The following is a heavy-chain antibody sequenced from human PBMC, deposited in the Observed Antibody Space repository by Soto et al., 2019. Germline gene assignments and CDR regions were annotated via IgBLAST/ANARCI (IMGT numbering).Heavy chain of an antibody. J-gene: IGHJ4*02. CDR2: ISTAHSDV. D-gene: IGHD1-26*01. CDR1: GYTFTNYG. CDR3: ARDLAYIREY. V-gene: IGHV1-18*01. Sequence: ASVKASCKTSGYTFTNYGISCVRQAPGQGLEWMGWISTAHSDVGYAQKFQGRLTMTTDTSTRTAYMELRSLTSDDTAVYFCARDLAYIREYWGQGTLVTVSS.